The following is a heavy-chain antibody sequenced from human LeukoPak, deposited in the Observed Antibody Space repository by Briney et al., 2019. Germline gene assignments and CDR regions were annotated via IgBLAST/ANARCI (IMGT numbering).Heavy chain of an antibody. CDR2: ISGSGGST. J-gene: IGHJ4*02. D-gene: IGHD6-19*01. CDR3: ARGAGWYFYYFDY. Sequence: GGSLRLSCAASGFTFSSYAMSWVRQAPGKGLEWVSAISGSGGSTYYADSVKGRFTTSRDNSKNTLYLQMNSLRAEDTAVYYCARGAGWYFYYFDYWGQGTLVTVSS. V-gene: IGHV3-23*01. CDR1: GFTFSSYA.